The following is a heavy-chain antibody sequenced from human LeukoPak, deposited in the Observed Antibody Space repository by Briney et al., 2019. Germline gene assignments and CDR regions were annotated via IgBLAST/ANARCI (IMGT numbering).Heavy chain of an antibody. J-gene: IGHJ4*02. CDR3: ARDYYDSSGYYPCYFDY. CDR2: MKQDGSEK. Sequence: GGSLRLSCAASGFTFSSYWMSWVRQAPGKGLEWVANMKQDGSEKYYVDSVKGRFTISRDNAKNSLYLQMNSLRAEDTAVYYCARDYYDSSGYYPCYFDYWGQGTLVTVSS. CDR1: GFTFSSYW. D-gene: IGHD3-22*01. V-gene: IGHV3-7*01.